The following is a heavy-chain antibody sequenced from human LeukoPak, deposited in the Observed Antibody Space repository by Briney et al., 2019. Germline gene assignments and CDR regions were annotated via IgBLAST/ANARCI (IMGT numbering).Heavy chain of an antibody. V-gene: IGHV1-2*02. CDR2: INLNSGGT. CDR3: ARDAGYWTGGSCWYFDH. CDR1: GYTFTDYY. D-gene: IGHD2-15*01. J-gene: IGHJ4*02. Sequence: ASVKVSCKASGYTFTDYYMHWVRQAPGQGLEWMGWINLNSGGTNFAQRFQGRVTMTRDTSISTAYMDLSRLISDDTAVYYCARDAGYWTGGSCWYFDHWGQGTLVTVSS.